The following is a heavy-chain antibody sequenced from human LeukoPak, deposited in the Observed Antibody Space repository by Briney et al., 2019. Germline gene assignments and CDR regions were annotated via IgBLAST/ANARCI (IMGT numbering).Heavy chain of an antibody. D-gene: IGHD4-17*01. J-gene: IGHJ4*02. Sequence: PGGSLRLSCAASGFAFSSYAMSWVRQAPGKGLEWVSAISGSGGSTYYADSVKGRFTISRDNSKNTLYLQMNSLRAEDTAVYYCAKAYGDYTYYFDYWGQGTLVTVSS. V-gene: IGHV3-23*01. CDR2: ISGSGGST. CDR1: GFAFSSYA. CDR3: AKAYGDYTYYFDY.